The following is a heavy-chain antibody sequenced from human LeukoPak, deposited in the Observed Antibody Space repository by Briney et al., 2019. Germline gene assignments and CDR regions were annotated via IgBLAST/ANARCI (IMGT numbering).Heavy chain of an antibody. J-gene: IGHJ4*02. CDR3: AKIGVAKKPYYFDY. CDR1: GISISIYW. D-gene: IGHD3-3*01. Sequence: GRSLRLSCAASGISISIYWMTWVRQAPGKGLEWVANIRHDGGDKYYVDSVRGRFTISRDNAKNSVYLQMNSLRVEDTAVYYCAKIGVAKKPYYFDYWGQGTLVTVSS. V-gene: IGHV3-7*05. CDR2: IRHDGGDK.